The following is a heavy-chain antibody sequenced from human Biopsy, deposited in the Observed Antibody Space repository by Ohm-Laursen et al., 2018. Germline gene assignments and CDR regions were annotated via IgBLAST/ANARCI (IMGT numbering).Heavy chain of an antibody. CDR2: INKDGSTL. Sequence: SLRLSCAASGFTFSSYWMNWVRQVPGKGLVWVATINKDGSTLQYVDSVRGRFTISRDNAKNTLNLQMNSLRADDTAIYYCAKDLHNYGMDVWGQGTTVTVSS. CDR3: AKDLHNYGMDV. CDR1: GFTFSSYW. V-gene: IGHV3-74*03. J-gene: IGHJ6*02.